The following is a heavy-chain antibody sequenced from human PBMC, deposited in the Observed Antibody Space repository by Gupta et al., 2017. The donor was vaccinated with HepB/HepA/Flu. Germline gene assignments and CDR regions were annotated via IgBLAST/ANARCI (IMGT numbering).Heavy chain of an antibody. CDR3: AKVEYCSSTSCQGSAFDI. D-gene: IGHD2-2*01. V-gene: IGHV3-30*18. CDR2: ISYDGSNK. CDR1: GXXXXXXX. Sequence: VQLVEXGGGVVQPGRSLRLSCAAXGXXXXXXXXXXXXXXPGKGLEWVAVISYDGSNKYYADSVKGRFTISRDNSKNTLYLQMNSLRAEDTAVYYCAKVEYCSSTSCQGSAFDIWGQGTMVTVSS. J-gene: IGHJ3*02.